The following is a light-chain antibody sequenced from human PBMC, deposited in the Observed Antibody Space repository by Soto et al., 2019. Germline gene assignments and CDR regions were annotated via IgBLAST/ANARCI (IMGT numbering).Light chain of an antibody. V-gene: IGLV2-8*01. CDR3: SSYAGSNNFV. Sequence: QSVLTQPPSASGSPGQSVTISCTGTSSDVGGYNYVSWYQQHPGKAPKLMIYEVSERPSGVPDRFSGSKSSNTASLTVSGLQAEDEADYYCSSYAGSNNFVCGTGTKVPVL. CDR1: SSDVGGYNY. CDR2: EVS. J-gene: IGLJ1*01.